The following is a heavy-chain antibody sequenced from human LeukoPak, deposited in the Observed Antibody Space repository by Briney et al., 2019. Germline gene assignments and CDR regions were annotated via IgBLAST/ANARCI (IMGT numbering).Heavy chain of an antibody. D-gene: IGHD5-12*01. V-gene: IGHV3-21*01. Sequence: GGSLRLSCAASGFTFSSYSMNWVRQAPGKGLEWVSSISSSSSYIYYADSVKGRFTISRDNAKNSLYLQMNSLRAEDTAVYYCARPGSSGYDFDGLYFDYWGQGTLVTVSS. CDR2: ISSSSSYI. CDR1: GFTFSSYS. CDR3: ARPGSSGYDFDGLYFDY. J-gene: IGHJ4*02.